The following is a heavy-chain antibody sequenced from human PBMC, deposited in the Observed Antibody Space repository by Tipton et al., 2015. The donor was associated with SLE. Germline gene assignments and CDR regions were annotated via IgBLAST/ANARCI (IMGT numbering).Heavy chain of an antibody. CDR3: ARACQYSSGVMCL. CDR2: IYYSGNT. Sequence: GLVKPSETLSLTCSVSGASISSFYWNWIRQTPEKGLEWMGYIYYSGNTNYNPSLKGRVTISLDTSKNQLSLKLNSVTAEDTAVYYCARACQYSSGVMCLWGQGALVTVSS. CDR1: GASISSFY. D-gene: IGHD5-18*01. J-gene: IGHJ4*02. V-gene: IGHV4-59*01.